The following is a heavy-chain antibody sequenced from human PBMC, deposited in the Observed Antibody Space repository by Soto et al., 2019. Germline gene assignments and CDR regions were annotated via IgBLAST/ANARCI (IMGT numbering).Heavy chain of an antibody. CDR2: IYSTGNN. D-gene: IGHD3-22*01. CDR1: GDSISSTHYY. J-gene: IGHJ4*02. Sequence: QVHLQESGPGLVKPSQTLSLSCTVSGDSISSTHYYWTWIRQPPGKGLEWVGHIYSTGNNFYNPALKSRVAMSVDPSTNQFSLKLASVTDADTAVYFCAREPKQNYDSSPWNGGFDSWGPGTLVTVSS. V-gene: IGHV4-30-4*01. CDR3: AREPKQNYDSSPWNGGFDS.